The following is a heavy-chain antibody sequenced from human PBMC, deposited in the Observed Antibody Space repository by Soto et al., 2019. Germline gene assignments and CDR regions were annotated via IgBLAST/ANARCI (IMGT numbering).Heavy chain of an antibody. CDR3: ARGIGYCSSTSCYGEANYYYYYGMDV. CDR2: INHSGST. D-gene: IGHD2-2*01. Sequence: SETLSLTCAVYGGSFSGYYWSWIRQPPGKGLEWIGEINHSGSTNYNPSLKSRVTISVDTSKNQFSLKLSSVTAADTAVYYCARGIGYCSSTSCYGEANYYYYYGMDVWGQGTTVTVSS. CDR1: GGSFSGYY. J-gene: IGHJ6*02. V-gene: IGHV4-34*01.